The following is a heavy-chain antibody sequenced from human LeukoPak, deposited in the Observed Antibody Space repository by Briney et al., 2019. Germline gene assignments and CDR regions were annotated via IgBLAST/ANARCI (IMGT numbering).Heavy chain of an antibody. CDR1: GFTFSSYS. Sequence: GGSLRLSCAASGFTFSSYSMNWVRQAPGKGLEWVSSINSSSSYIYYADSVKGRFTISRDNAKTSLYLQMNSLRAEDTAVYYCARDDLGQVPAANYWGQGTLVTVSS. CDR2: INSSSSYI. J-gene: IGHJ4*02. V-gene: IGHV3-21*01. CDR3: ARDDLGQVPAANY. D-gene: IGHD2-2*01.